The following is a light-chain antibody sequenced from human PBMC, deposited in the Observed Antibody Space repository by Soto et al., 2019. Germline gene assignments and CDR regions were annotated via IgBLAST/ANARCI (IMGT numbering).Light chain of an antibody. Sequence: QSVLTQPPSASGTPLQRVTISCSGSSSNIGSNTVNWYQQHPGKAPKLMIYDVSNRPSGVSNRFSGSKSGNTASLTISGLQAEDEADYYCSSYTSSSTPYVFGTGTKVTVL. CDR2: DVS. V-gene: IGLV2-14*01. CDR1: SSNIGSNT. J-gene: IGLJ1*01. CDR3: SSYTSSSTPYV.